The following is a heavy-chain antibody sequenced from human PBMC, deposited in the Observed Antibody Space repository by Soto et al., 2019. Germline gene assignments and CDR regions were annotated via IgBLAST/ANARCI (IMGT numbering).Heavy chain of an antibody. CDR3: ARDRVESGYPEYFQH. D-gene: IGHD3-22*01. Sequence: EVQLVEFGGGLIQPGGSLRLSCAASGFTVSSNYMSWVRQAPGKGLEWVSVIYSGGSTYYADSVKGRFTISRDNSKNTLYLQMNSLRAEDTAVYYCARDRVESGYPEYFQHWCQGTLVTVSS. V-gene: IGHV3-53*01. CDR1: GFTVSSNY. J-gene: IGHJ1*01. CDR2: IYSGGST.